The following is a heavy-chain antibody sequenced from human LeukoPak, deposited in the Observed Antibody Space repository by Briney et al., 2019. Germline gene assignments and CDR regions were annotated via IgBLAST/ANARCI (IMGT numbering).Heavy chain of an antibody. J-gene: IGHJ4*02. D-gene: IGHD6-13*01. V-gene: IGHV3-30*04. CDR2: ISYDGSNK. CDR1: GFTFSSYA. CDR3: ARDLRTYSSSWYSLFDY. Sequence: PGGSLRLSCAASGFTFSSYAMHWVRQAPGKGLEWVAVISYDGSNKYYADSVKGRFTISRDNSKNTLYLQMNSLRAEDTAVYYCARDLRTYSSSWYSLFDYWGQGTLVTVSS.